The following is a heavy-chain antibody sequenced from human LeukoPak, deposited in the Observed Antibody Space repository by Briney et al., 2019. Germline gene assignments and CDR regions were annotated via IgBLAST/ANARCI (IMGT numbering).Heavy chain of an antibody. V-gene: IGHV4-39*07. Sequence: SETLSLTCTVTGGSISSSNYYWGWIRQPPGKGVEWVGEINHSGSTNYNPSLKSRVTISVDTSKNQFSLKLSSVTAADTAVYYCASLSVVPAGTYNWFDPWGQGTLVTVSS. D-gene: IGHD2-2*01. CDR1: GGSISSSNYY. CDR3: ASLSVVPAGTYNWFDP. J-gene: IGHJ5*02. CDR2: INHSGST.